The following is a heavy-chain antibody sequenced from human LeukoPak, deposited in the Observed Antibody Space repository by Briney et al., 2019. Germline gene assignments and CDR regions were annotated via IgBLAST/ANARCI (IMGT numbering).Heavy chain of an antibody. CDR2: IIPIFGTA. Sequence: ASVKVSCKASGYTFTSYGISWVRQAPGQGLEWMGGIIPIFGTANYAQKFQGRVTITADKSTSTAYMELSSLRSEDTAVYYCARGTTTVSPPYYYGMDVWGKGTTVTVSS. D-gene: IGHD4-11*01. J-gene: IGHJ6*04. V-gene: IGHV1-69*06. CDR1: GYTFTSYG. CDR3: ARGTTTVSPPYYYGMDV.